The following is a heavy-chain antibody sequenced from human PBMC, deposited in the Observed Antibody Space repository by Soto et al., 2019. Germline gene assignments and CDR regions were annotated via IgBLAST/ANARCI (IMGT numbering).Heavy chain of an antibody. CDR3: ARVLDTASAFDS. Sequence: LRLSCQASGFNFNNYGMHWVRQAPGKGLEWVAVISYDGSNKYYADSVKGRFTISRDNSKNTLSLHLNTLRPEDTAVYYCARVLDTASAFDSWGQGTLVTVSS. CDR2: ISYDGSNK. CDR1: GFNFNNYG. D-gene: IGHD5-18*01. V-gene: IGHV3-30*03. J-gene: IGHJ4*01.